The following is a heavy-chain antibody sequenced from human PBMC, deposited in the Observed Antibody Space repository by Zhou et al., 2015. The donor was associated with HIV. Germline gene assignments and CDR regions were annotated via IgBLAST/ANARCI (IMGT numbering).Heavy chain of an antibody. CDR3: AREGWGSWYFDL. D-gene: IGHD7-27*01. J-gene: IGHJ2*01. V-gene: IGHV1-69*06. CDR1: GGSFSTYG. CDR2: IIPILGTA. Sequence: QVQLEQSGAEVKKPGSSVKVSCKASGGSFSTYGISWVRQAPGQGLEWLGGIIPILGTADYAQKFQGRVTITADSSTSTAYVEVRSLKSEDTAVYYCAREGWGSWYFDLWGRGTLVSVSS.